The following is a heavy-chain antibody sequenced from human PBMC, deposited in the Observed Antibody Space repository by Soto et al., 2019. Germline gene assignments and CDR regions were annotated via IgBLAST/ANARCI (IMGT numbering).Heavy chain of an antibody. CDR1: EGTFNSYA. CDR2: IIPYYNTL. D-gene: IGHD6-13*01. J-gene: IGHJ4*02. Sequence: QAQVVQSGAEVRKPGSSVKLSCKASEGTFNSYAIAWVRQAPGQGLEWMGGIIPYYNTLNYAQKFQDRVTITADDSTNTVYTELSRLRSDDTAVYFCASGASRWYPYFFDSWAQGTLVTVSS. CDR3: ASGASRWYPYFFDS. V-gene: IGHV1-69*01.